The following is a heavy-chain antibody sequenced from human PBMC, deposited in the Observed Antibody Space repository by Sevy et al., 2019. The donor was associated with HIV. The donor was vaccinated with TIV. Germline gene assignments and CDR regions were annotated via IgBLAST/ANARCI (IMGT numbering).Heavy chain of an antibody. V-gene: IGHV3-33*01. CDR1: GFTFSSYG. Sequence: GGSLRLSCAASGFTFSSYGMHWVRQAPGKGLEWVAVIWYDGSNKYYADSVKGRFTISSDNSKNTLYLQMNSLRAEDTAVYYCARGTGGMDVWGQGTTVTVSS. D-gene: IGHD2-2*01. CDR2: IWYDGSNK. J-gene: IGHJ6*02. CDR3: ARGTGGMDV.